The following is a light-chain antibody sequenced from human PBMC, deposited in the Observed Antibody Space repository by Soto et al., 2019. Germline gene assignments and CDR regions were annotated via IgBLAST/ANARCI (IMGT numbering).Light chain of an antibody. J-gene: IGKJ5*01. V-gene: IGKV1-9*01. Sequence: IQLTQSPSSLSASVGDRVTSTCRASQDISSSLAWYQQKPGKAPKLLINAASTLQSGVPSRFSGSGSGTDFTLTISSLQPEDFATYYCQQLNSYPPTFGQGTRLEIK. CDR3: QQLNSYPPT. CDR1: QDISSS. CDR2: AAS.